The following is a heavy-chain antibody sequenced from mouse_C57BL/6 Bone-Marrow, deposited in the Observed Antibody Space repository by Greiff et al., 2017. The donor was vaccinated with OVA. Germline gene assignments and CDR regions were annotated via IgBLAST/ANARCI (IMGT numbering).Heavy chain of an antibody. J-gene: IGHJ1*03. V-gene: IGHV5-4*01. CDR2: ISDGGSYT. CDR3: ARVDYSYWYFDV. CDR1: GFTFSSYA. Sequence: EVHLVESGGGLVKPGGSLKLSCGASGFTFSSYAMSWVRQTPEKRLEWVATISDGGSYTYYPDNVKGRFTISRDNAKNNLYLQMSHLKSEDTAMYYCARVDYSYWYFDVWGTGTTVTVSS. D-gene: IGHD2-4*01.